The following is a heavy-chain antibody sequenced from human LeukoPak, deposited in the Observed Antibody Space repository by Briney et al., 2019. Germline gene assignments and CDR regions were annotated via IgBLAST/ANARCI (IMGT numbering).Heavy chain of an antibody. Sequence: SETLSLTCTVSGGSISSYYWSWIRQPPGKGLEWIGYFYYSGSTNYNPSLKSRVTISVDTSRNQFSLKLSSVTAADTAVYYCARGGTVRNGMDVWGQGTTVTVSS. J-gene: IGHJ6*02. CDR2: FYYSGST. D-gene: IGHD1-26*01. CDR1: GGSISSYY. CDR3: ARGGTVRNGMDV. V-gene: IGHV4-59*01.